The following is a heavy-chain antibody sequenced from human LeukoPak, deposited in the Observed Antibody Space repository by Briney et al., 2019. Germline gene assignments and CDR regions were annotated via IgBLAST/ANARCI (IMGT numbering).Heavy chain of an antibody. D-gene: IGHD4-11*01. Sequence: GESLKISCKGSGYSFTSYWIGWVRQMPGKGLEWMGIICPGDSDTRYSPSFHGQVTISADNSISTAYLQWSSLQASDTAMYYCARQGSETSDYWGQGTLVTVSS. CDR2: ICPGDSDT. V-gene: IGHV5-51*01. CDR3: ARQGSETSDY. J-gene: IGHJ4*02. CDR1: GYSFTSYW.